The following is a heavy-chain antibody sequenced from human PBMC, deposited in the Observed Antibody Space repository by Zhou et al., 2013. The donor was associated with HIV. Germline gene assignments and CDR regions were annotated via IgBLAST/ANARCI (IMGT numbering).Heavy chain of an antibody. V-gene: IGHV1-18*01. Sequence: QVQLVQSGAEVKKPGASVKVPCKASGYTFNTYAISWVRQAPGQGLEWMGWISPYDGDTKYPQKLQGRVTMTTDTSTSTAYMELRSLRSDDTAVYYCARDDSSGWPEGFDYWGQGTLVTVSS. J-gene: IGHJ4*02. CDR3: ARDDSSGWPEGFDY. D-gene: IGHD6-19*01. CDR2: ISPYDGDT. CDR1: GYTFNTYA.